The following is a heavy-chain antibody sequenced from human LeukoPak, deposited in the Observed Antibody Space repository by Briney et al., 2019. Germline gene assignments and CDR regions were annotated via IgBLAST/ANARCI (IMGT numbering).Heavy chain of an antibody. CDR3: AKVYICYGCYFDY. CDR2: INGLGDNP. Sequence: AESLTLSCEASGYTFTNHGMTWVRQPPGKGLQWVSTINGLGDNPSYAETAKGRFTVYRDNSKSTAYLQMNRLRAEDTAIYYCAKVYICYGCYFDYWGPGIPVTVSS. D-gene: IGHD3-10*02. J-gene: IGHJ4*02. CDR1: GYTFTNHG. V-gene: IGHV3-23*01.